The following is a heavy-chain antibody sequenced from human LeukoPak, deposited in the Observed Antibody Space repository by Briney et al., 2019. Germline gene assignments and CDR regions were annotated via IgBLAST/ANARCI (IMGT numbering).Heavy chain of an antibody. CDR3: ARGYCSSTSCYHLDY. Sequence: ASVKVSCKASGGTFSSYAISWVRQAPGQGLEWMGGIIPIFGTANYAQKFQGRVTITADKSTSTAYMELSSLRSEDTAVYHCARGYCSSTSCYHLDYWGQGTLVTVSS. CDR2: IIPIFGTA. CDR1: GGTFSSYA. V-gene: IGHV1-69*06. J-gene: IGHJ4*02. D-gene: IGHD2-2*01.